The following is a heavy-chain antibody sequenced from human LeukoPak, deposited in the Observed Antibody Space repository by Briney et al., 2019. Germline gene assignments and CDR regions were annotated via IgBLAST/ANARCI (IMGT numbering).Heavy chain of an antibody. V-gene: IGHV3-23*01. Sequence: GGSLRLSCAASGFTFSSYAMSWVRPAPGKGLEWVSAISGSGGRTYYADSVKGRFTISRDNSENTLYLQMNSLRAEDTAVYYCAKGQQLVHNWFDPWGQGTLVTVSS. J-gene: IGHJ5*02. CDR2: ISGSGGRT. D-gene: IGHD6-13*01. CDR3: AKGQQLVHNWFDP. CDR1: GFTFSSYA.